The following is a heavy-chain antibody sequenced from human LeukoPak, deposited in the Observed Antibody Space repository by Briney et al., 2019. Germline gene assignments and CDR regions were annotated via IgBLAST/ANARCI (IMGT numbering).Heavy chain of an antibody. D-gene: IGHD1-26*01. V-gene: IGHV3-74*01. Sequence: PGGSLRLLCATSGFTFSYYWMHWVRQAPGKGPVWVSRIKSDGSITEYADSVKGRFTLSRDNAKNTLYLQMNSLRAEDTAVYYCASGLSYSGIDYWGQGTLVTVSS. CDR3: ASGLSYSGIDY. J-gene: IGHJ4*02. CDR2: IKSDGSIT. CDR1: GFTFSYYW.